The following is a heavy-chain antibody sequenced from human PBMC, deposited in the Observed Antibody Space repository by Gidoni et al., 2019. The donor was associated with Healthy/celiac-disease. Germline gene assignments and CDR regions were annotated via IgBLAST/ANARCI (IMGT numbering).Heavy chain of an antibody. V-gene: IGHV3-48*03. CDR2: ICSSGSTI. CDR3: ARDFRIQWLVPGGGAFDI. Sequence: EVQLVEAGGGLVQPGGSLGLSCAASGFPFSSCELNWGLQAPGQGRVWVSYICSSGSTIYYADAVKGRFTISRAHAKNSLYLQMNRLRAEDTAVYYCARDFRIQWLVPGGGAFDIWGQGTMVTVSS. D-gene: IGHD6-19*01. J-gene: IGHJ3*02. CDR1: GFPFSSCE.